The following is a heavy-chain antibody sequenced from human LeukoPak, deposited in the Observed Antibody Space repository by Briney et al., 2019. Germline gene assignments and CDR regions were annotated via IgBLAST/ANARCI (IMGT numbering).Heavy chain of an antibody. Sequence: ASVKVSCKASGYTFTSYGIGWVRQMPGKGLEWMGIIYPGDSDTRYSPSFQGQVTISADKSISTAYLQWSSLKASDTAMYYCARPLEYSGSYFGWYFDLWGRGTLVTVSS. D-gene: IGHD1-26*01. V-gene: IGHV5-51*01. CDR1: GYTFTSYG. CDR2: IYPGDSDT. J-gene: IGHJ2*01. CDR3: ARPLEYSGSYFGWYFDL.